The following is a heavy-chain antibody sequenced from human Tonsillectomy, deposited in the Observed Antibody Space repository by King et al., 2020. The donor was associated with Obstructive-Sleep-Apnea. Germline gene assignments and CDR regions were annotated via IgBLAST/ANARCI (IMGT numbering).Heavy chain of an antibody. Sequence: VQLVESGGGLVQPGGSLRLSCAGSGFTFSCHHMSWVRQAPGEGREWVSVIYSGGTTYYADSVKGRFTIFEDNSKNTLYLQMNSRSADDTAVYYCARGHYDVLTGYYSSPWGQGTLVTVSS. CDR1: GFTFSCHH. V-gene: IGHV3-66*01. CDR3: ARGHYDVLTGYYSSP. J-gene: IGHJ5*02. D-gene: IGHD3-9*01. CDR2: IYSGGTT.